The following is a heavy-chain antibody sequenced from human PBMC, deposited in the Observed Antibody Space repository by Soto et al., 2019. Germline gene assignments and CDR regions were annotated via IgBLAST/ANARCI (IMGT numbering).Heavy chain of an antibody. CDR3: ARMGRLPAALPTDFDY. Sequence: GASVKVSCKASGGTFSSYAISWVRQAPGQGLEWMGGIIPIFGTANYTQKFQGRVTITADESTSTAYMELSSLRSEDTAVYYCARMGRLPAALPTDFDYWGQGTLVTVSS. J-gene: IGHJ4*02. CDR2: IIPIFGTA. V-gene: IGHV1-69*13. CDR1: GGTFSSYA. D-gene: IGHD2-2*02.